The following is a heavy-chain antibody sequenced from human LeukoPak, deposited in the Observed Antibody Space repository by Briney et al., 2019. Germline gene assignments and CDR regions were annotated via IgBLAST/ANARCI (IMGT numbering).Heavy chain of an antibody. Sequence: SETLSLTCTVSGGSISSGGYYWSWIRQHPGKGLEWIGYIYYSGSTYYNPSLKSRITISVDTSKNQFSLKLSSVTAADTAVHYCARAAENYYDFWSGYYYYFDYWGQGTLVTVSS. J-gene: IGHJ4*02. CDR2: IYYSGST. CDR1: GGSISSGGYY. CDR3: ARAAENYYDFWSGYYYYFDY. D-gene: IGHD3-3*01. V-gene: IGHV4-31*03.